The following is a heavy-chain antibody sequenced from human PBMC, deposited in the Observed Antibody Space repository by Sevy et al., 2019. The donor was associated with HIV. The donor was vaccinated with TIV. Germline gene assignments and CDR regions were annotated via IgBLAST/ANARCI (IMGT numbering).Heavy chain of an antibody. CDR3: XXXXXXXXXXXXXXXXYGMDV. V-gene: IGHV3-74*01. Sequence: GGSLRLSCAASGLTFSSYWMHWVRQAPGKGLVWVSRINSDGSSTSYADSVKGRFTISRDNAKNTLYLQMNSLRAEXXXXXXXXXXXXXXXXXXXXXXXYGMDVXXQGTTVTVSS. CDR1: GLTFSSYW. J-gene: IGHJ6*02. CDR2: INSDGSST.